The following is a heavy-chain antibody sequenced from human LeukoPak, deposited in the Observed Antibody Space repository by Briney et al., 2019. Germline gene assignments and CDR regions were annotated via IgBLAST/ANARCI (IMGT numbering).Heavy chain of an antibody. D-gene: IGHD4-17*01. CDR1: GGSPSSYY. J-gene: IGHJ3*02. V-gene: IGHV4-59*08. CDR2: INYSGSA. Sequence: SETLSLTSTVSGGSPSSYYFSWIRQSPGKGLEWIAYINYSGSASYNPSLKSRVTMSVDTSKQFSLSLSSVTAADTAVYYCARHNYDDYVFDIWGQGTKVTVSS. CDR3: ARHNYDDYVFDI.